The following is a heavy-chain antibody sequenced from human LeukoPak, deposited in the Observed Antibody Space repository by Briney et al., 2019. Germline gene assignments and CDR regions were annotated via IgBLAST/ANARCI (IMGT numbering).Heavy chain of an antibody. CDR3: ASYYYDSSGFGY. J-gene: IGHJ4*02. CDR1: GGSISSYY. Sequence: SETLSLTCTVSGGSISSYYWSWIRQPPGKGLEWIGYIYYSGSTNYNPSLKSQVTISVDTSKNQFSLKLSSVTAADTAVYYCASYYYDSSGFGYWGQGTLVTVSS. D-gene: IGHD3-22*01. CDR2: IYYSGST. V-gene: IGHV4-59*01.